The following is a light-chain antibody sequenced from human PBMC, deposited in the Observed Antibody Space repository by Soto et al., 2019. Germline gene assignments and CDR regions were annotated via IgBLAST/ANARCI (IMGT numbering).Light chain of an antibody. V-gene: IGLV1-40*01. CDR2: DNT. J-gene: IGLJ2*01. Sequence: QSVLTQPPSVSGAPGQRVTISCTGSSSNIGAGYDVHWYQQLPGTAPKLLIYDNTNRPSGVPDRFSGSESGTSASLAITGLQAEDEADYYCQSYDSSLSVVVFGGGTKVTVL. CDR1: SSNIGAGYD. CDR3: QSYDSSLSVVV.